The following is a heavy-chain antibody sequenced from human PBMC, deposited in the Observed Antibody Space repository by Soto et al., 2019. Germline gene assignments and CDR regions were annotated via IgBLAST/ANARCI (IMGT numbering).Heavy chain of an antibody. CDR2: IYYSGST. D-gene: IGHD6-6*01. CDR1: GGSISSSSYY. CDR3: ARRLRAPQLAASVPGRAIEN. V-gene: IGHV4-39*01. Sequence: SETLSLTCTVSGGSISSSSYYWGWIRQPPGKGLEWIGSIYYSGSTYYNPSLKSRVTISVDTSKNQFSLKLSSVTAADTAVYYCARRLRAPQLAASVPGRAIENWGQGTLVTVSS. J-gene: IGHJ4*02.